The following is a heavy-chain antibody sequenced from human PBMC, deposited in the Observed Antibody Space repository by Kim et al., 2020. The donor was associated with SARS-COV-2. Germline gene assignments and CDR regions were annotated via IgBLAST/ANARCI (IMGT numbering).Heavy chain of an antibody. D-gene: IGHD2-21*01. Sequence: GRFTISRDDSKNTLYLQMNSLKTEDTAVYYCTRDRYPPLILCGYYYYGMDVWGQGTTVTVSS. J-gene: IGHJ6*02. CDR3: TRDRYPPLILCGYYYYGMDV. V-gene: IGHV3-15*01.